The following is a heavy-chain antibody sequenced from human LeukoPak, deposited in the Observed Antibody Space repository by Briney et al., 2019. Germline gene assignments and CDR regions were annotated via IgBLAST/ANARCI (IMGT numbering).Heavy chain of an antibody. D-gene: IGHD5-18*01. Sequence: GGSLRLSCAASGFTFSSYWMHWVRQAPGKGLVWVSRINTDGSSTNYADSVKGRFTISRDNAKNTVYLQMNSLRAEDTAVYYCARGPHSALDTDDAFDIWGQGTMVTVSS. CDR2: INTDGSST. J-gene: IGHJ3*02. CDR3: ARGPHSALDTDDAFDI. CDR1: GFTFSSYW. V-gene: IGHV3-74*01.